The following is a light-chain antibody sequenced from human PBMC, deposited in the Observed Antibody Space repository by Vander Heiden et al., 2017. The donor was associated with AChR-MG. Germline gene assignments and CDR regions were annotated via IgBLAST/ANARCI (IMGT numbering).Light chain of an antibody. V-gene: IGLV2-8*01. CDR2: EVT. CDR3: SSYAGSNNFVV. J-gene: IGLJ2*01. CDR1: SSDVGGYYL. Sequence: QSALTQPPSASGSPGQSVTISCTGTSSDVGGYYLVPWYQQHPGKAPKLMISEVTKRPSGVPDRFSGSKSGNTASLTVSGLQAEDEADYYCSSYAGSNNFVVFGGGTKLTVL.